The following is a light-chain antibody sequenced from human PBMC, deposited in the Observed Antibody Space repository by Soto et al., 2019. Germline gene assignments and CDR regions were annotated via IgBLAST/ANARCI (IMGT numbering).Light chain of an antibody. Sequence: DIQMTQSPSTLSASVGDRVTITCRASQSISSWLAWYQQKPGEAPKLLIYDASSLESGVPSRFSGSGSGTEFTLTISSLQPDDCATYYCQQYNVYSRTFGQGTKVEIK. J-gene: IGKJ1*01. CDR1: QSISSW. V-gene: IGKV1-5*01. CDR2: DAS. CDR3: QQYNVYSRT.